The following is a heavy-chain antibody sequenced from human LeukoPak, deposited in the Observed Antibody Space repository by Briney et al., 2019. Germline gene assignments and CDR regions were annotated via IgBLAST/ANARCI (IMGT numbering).Heavy chain of an antibody. CDR3: ARGLRITIFGVAITGNNWFDP. CDR1: GGSFSGYY. D-gene: IGHD3-3*01. CDR2: INHSGST. J-gene: IGHJ5*02. Sequence: SETLSLTCAVYGGSFSGYYWSSIRQPPGKGLEWIGEINHSGSTNYNPSLKSRVTISVDTSKNQFSLKLSSVTAADTAVYYCARGLRITIFGVAITGNNWFDPWGQGTLVTVSS. V-gene: IGHV4-34*01.